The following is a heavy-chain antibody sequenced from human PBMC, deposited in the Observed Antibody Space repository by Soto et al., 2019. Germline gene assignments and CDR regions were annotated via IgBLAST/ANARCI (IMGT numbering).Heavy chain of an antibody. CDR2: ISWNSGSI. V-gene: IGHV3-9*01. CDR3: AKDAYGSGSYSFDY. J-gene: IGHJ4*02. Sequence: VQLVESGGGLVQPGRSLRLSCAASGFTFDDYAMHWVRQAPGKGLEWVSGISWNSGSIGYADSVKGRFTISRDNAKNSLYLQMNSLRAEDTALYYCAKDAYGSGSYSFDYWGQGTLVTVSS. D-gene: IGHD3-10*01. CDR1: GFTFDDYA.